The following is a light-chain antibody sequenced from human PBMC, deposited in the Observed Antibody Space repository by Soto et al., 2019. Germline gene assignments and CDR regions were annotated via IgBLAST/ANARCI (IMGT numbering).Light chain of an antibody. CDR1: HNDIGTYYY. J-gene: IGLJ1*01. CDR3: SSCTSTRVAG. V-gene: IGLV2-14*03. Sequence: QSALTQPTSVSGSHGQSITISCTGNHNDIGTYYYVYWYQQHPGRAPRLLIHGDTTRPSGISDRFSASKSGLTASLTISGLQPEDEADDYCSSCTSTRVAGFGPWTKVTVL. CDR2: GDT.